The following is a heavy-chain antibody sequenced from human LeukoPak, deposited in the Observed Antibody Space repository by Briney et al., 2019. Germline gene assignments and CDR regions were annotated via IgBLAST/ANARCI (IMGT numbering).Heavy chain of an antibody. CDR3: ARGGSGTYYHY. Sequence: SETLSLTCTVSGGSITSYHYSWIRQPPGKGLEWIGYIYYSGSTDYNPSLKSRVTISVDMSKNQFSLKLSSVTAADTAVYYCARGGSGTYYHYWGQGTLVTVSS. J-gene: IGHJ4*02. D-gene: IGHD1-26*01. CDR1: GGSITSYH. CDR2: IYYSGST. V-gene: IGHV4-59*01.